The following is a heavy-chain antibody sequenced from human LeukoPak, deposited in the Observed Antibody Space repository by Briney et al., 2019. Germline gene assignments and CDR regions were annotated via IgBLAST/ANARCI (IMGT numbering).Heavy chain of an antibody. Sequence: GSLRLSCVASGFTFSYSWMIWVRQAPGKGLEWVSTITTSDGNTYYADSVKGRFTVSRDNSKNTLFLQMNSLRAEDTAVYYCAKDGGLWVSAHWGDSWGRGTLVTVSS. J-gene: IGHJ4*02. CDR3: AKDGGLWVSAHWGDS. CDR1: GFTFSYSW. V-gene: IGHV3-23*01. CDR2: ITTSDGNT. D-gene: IGHD7-27*01.